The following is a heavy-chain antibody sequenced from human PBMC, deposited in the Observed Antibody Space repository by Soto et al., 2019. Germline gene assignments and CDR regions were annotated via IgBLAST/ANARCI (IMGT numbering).Heavy chain of an antibody. CDR1: GGSISSSSYY. CDR3: ATEPGYSSSSGWFDP. V-gene: IGHV4-39*01. CDR2: IYYSGST. J-gene: IGHJ5*02. D-gene: IGHD6-13*01. Sequence: LSLTCTVSGGSISSSSYYWGWIRQPPGKGLEWIGSIYYSGSTYYNPSLKSRVTISVDTSKNQFSLKLSSVTAADTAVYYCATEPGYSSSSGWFDPWGQGTLVTVSS.